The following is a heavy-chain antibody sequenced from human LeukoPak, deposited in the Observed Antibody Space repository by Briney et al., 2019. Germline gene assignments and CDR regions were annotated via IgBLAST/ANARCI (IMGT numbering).Heavy chain of an antibody. CDR3: AKDPNASGSYGNYFDY. CDR2: ISSSGFTT. D-gene: IGHD3-10*01. CDR1: GFTFSSNS. J-gene: IGHJ4*02. V-gene: IGHV3-48*04. Sequence: GESLRLSCAASGFTFSSNSMNWVRQAPGKGLEWVSYISSSGFTTYNADSVRGRFTISRDNAKNSLYLHMIRLRAEDTAVYYCAKDPNASGSYGNYFDYWGQGTLVTVSS.